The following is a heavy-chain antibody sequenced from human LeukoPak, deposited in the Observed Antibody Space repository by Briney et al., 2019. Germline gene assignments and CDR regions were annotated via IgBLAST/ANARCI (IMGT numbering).Heavy chain of an antibody. D-gene: IGHD3-3*01. CDR2: IKQDGSEK. CDR3: ARVTIFGVVIIGYYYYMDV. V-gene: IGHV3-7*01. Sequence: GGSLRLSCAASGFTFSSYWMSWVRQAPGKGLEWVANIKQDGSEKYYVDSVKGRFTISRDNAKNSLYLQMNSLRAEDTAVYYCARVTIFGVVIIGYYYYMDVWGKGTTVTVSS. J-gene: IGHJ6*03. CDR1: GFTFSSYW.